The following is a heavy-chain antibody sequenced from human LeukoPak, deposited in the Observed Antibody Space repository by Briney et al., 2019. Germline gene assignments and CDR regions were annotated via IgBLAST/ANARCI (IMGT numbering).Heavy chain of an antibody. CDR1: GGSISSYY. V-gene: IGHV4-59*01. J-gene: IGHJ5*02. CDR2: VYYSGST. CDR3: ARVFSYYDSSGYYSNWFDP. Sequence: SETLSLTCTVSGGSISSYYWSWIRQPPGKGLEWIGYVYYSGSTNYNPSLKSRVTISVDTSKNQFSLKLSSVTAADTAVYYCARVFSYYDSSGYYSNWFDPWGQGTLVTVSS. D-gene: IGHD3-22*01.